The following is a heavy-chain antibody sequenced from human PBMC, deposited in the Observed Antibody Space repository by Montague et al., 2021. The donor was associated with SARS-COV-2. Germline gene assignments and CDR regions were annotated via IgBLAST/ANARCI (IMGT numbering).Heavy chain of an antibody. D-gene: IGHD2-15*01. CDR2: ISFDGGNE. CDR3: AKDKDTRHTTPIDY. Sequence: YLRLSCAASGFSFSNYAMNWARQAPGKGLEWVAIISFDGGNEHYAVSVKGRFSISRDNSKNTVFLQMNRLRAEDAAVYYCAKDKDTRHTTPIDYWGQGTMVTVSS. CDR1: GFSFSNYA. V-gene: IGHV3-30*04. J-gene: IGHJ4*02.